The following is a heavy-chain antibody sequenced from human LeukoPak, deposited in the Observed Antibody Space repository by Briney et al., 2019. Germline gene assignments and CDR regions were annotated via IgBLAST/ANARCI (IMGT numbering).Heavy chain of an antibody. J-gene: IGHJ3*02. V-gene: IGHV1-2*06. CDR1: GYTLTGYY. CDR3: ARVYYDSSAPDAFDI. D-gene: IGHD3-22*01. CDR2: INPNSGGT. Sequence: ASVKVSCKASGYTLTGYYMHWVRQAPGQGLEWMGRINPNSGGTNYAQKFQGRDTMTRDTSISAAYMELSRLRSDDTAVYYCARVYYDSSAPDAFDIWGQGTMVTVSS.